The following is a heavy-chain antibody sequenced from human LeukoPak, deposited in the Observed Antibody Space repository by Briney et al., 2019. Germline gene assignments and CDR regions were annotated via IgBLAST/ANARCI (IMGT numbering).Heavy chain of an antibody. J-gene: IGHJ4*02. CDR2: ILYSGTT. CDR3: ATVSRSSLPKIDY. V-gene: IGHV4-31*03. D-gene: IGHD1-26*01. CDR1: GGSVSSGSYY. Sequence: SETLSLTCTVSGGSVSSGSYYWSWIRQHPGKGLEWIAYILYSGTTYYNPSLKSRVSMSVDRSKNQFSLSLRSVTAADTAVYYCATVSRSSLPKIDYWGQGTLVTVSS.